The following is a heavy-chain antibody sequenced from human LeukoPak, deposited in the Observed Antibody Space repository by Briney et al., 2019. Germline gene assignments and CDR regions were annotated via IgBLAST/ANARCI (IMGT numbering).Heavy chain of an antibody. J-gene: IGHJ4*02. D-gene: IGHD3-10*01. CDR1: GYSISSGYY. Sequence: PSETLSLTCTVSGYSISSGYYWGWIRQPPGKGLEWIGSIYYSGSTYYNPSLKSRVTISVDTSKNQFSLKLSSVTAADTAVYYCARGPVDGSGSYYDPILFDYWGQGTLVTVSS. V-gene: IGHV4-38-2*02. CDR2: IYYSGST. CDR3: ARGPVDGSGSYYDPILFDY.